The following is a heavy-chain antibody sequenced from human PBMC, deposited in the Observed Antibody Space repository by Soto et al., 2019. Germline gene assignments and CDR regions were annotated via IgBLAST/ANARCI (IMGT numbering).Heavy chain of an antibody. D-gene: IGHD5-18*01. J-gene: IGHJ4*02. CDR1: GYTFTSYG. CDR2: ISAYNGNT. CDR3: ARDPFMVRSYTYFDY. Sequence: GASVKVSCKASGYTFTSYGISWVRQAPGQGLEWMGWISAYNGNTNYAQKLQGRVTMTTDTSTSTAYMELRSLRSDDTAVYYCARDPFMVRSYTYFDYWGQGTLVTVSS. V-gene: IGHV1-18*01.